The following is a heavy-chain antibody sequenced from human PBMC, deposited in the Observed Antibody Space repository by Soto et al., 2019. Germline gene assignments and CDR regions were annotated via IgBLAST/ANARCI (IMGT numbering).Heavy chain of an antibody. Sequence: EVQLVESGGGLVKPGGSLRLSCAASGFTFSSYSMNWVRQAPGKGLEWGSSISSSSSYIYYADSVKGRVTIARDNAKNSLYLQMNSLRAEGTAVYYRARDSIAARPSPADHWGPGTLVTGSS. CDR2: ISSSSSYI. CDR3: ARDSIAARPSPADH. J-gene: IGHJ5*02. V-gene: IGHV3-21*01. CDR1: GFTFSSYS. D-gene: IGHD6-6*01.